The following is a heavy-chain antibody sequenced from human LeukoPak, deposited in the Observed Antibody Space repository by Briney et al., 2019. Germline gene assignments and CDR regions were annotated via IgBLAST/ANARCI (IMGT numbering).Heavy chain of an antibody. Sequence: SETLSLTCTVSGYSISSGYYWGWIRQPPGKGLEWIGSIYHSGSTYYNPSLKSRVTISVDTSKNQFSLKLSSVTAADTAVYYCAREGSGSYAVFDPWGQGTLVTVSS. V-gene: IGHV4-38-2*02. D-gene: IGHD1-26*01. CDR1: GYSISSGYY. CDR3: AREGSGSYAVFDP. CDR2: IYHSGST. J-gene: IGHJ5*02.